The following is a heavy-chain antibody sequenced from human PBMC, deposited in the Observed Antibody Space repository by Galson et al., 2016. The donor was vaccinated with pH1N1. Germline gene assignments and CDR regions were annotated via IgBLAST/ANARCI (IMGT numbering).Heavy chain of an antibody. CDR2: TNQDGSQK. V-gene: IGHV3-7*01. CDR1: GFIFSDHW. D-gene: IGHD6-13*01. J-gene: IGHJ4*02. Sequence: SLRLSCAASGFIFSDHWMSWVRQAPDKGLEWVANTNQDGSQKYYVDSVRGRFTFSRDNAKNSVSLQMNSLRPDDTGVYYCVRAIGAAASFWGQGTLVTVSS. CDR3: VRAIGAAASF.